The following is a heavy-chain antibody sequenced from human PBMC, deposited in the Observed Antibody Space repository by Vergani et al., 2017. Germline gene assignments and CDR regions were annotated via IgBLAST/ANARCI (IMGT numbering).Heavy chain of an antibody. CDR1: GFTFNQYG. CDR3: ARAVGFGWQIDY. CDR2: TWYDGNNK. V-gene: IGHV3-33*01. D-gene: IGHD3-10*01. J-gene: IGHJ4*02. Sequence: QVQLVESGGGVVQPGRSLRLSCAASGFTFNQYGMHWVRQAPGKGLEWVAVTWYDGNNKQYADSVKGRFTISRDNSKSTMYLQMNSLRDEDTGVYYCARAVGFGWQIDYWGQGTLVTVSS.